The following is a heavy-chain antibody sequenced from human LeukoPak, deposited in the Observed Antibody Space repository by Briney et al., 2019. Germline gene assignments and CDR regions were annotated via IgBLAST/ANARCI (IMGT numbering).Heavy chain of an antibody. J-gene: IGHJ5*02. D-gene: IGHD3-10*01. CDR2: IYYSGST. V-gene: IGHV4-31*03. Sequence: SETLSLTCTVSGGSISSGGYSWSWIRQHPGKGLEWIGYIYYSGSTYYNPSLKSRVTISVDTSKNQFSLKLSSVTAADTAVYYCARLLYGSGRGDNWFDPWGQGTLVTVSS. CDR3: ARLLYGSGRGDNWFDP. CDR1: GGSISSGGYS.